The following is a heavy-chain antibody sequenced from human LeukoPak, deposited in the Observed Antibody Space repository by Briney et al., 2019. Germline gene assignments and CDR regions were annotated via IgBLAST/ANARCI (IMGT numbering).Heavy chain of an antibody. CDR3: ARLRPEIY. Sequence: SSETLSLTCAVSGGSISSSNWWSWVRQPPGQGLEWIGSIHYSGSTYNNPSLKRRATISVDTSKNQFSLKLSSATAADTAVYYCARLRPEIYWGQGTLVSVSS. CDR1: GGSISSSNW. CDR2: IHYSGST. V-gene: IGHV4-39*01. D-gene: IGHD5-24*01. J-gene: IGHJ4*02.